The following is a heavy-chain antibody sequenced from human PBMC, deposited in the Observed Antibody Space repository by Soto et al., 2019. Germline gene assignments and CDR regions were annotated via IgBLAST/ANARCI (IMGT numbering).Heavy chain of an antibody. CDR2: ISTVPDIT. CDR3: AKDRWVTTRSFDF. D-gene: IGHD4-17*01. CDR1: GFKLSDYS. Sequence: EVQLVESGGGFTQAGGSLRLSCAASGFKLSDYSFNWVRQGLGRGVEWIAFISTVPDITYYADSVKGRFAMSRDNDQNSVFRQRNSRRDEDTAVYYCAKDRWVTTRSFDFWGQGSLIAVS. J-gene: IGHJ4*02. V-gene: IGHV3-48*02.